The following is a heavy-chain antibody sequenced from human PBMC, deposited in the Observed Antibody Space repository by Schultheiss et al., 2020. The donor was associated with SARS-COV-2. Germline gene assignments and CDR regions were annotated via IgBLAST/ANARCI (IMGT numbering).Heavy chain of an antibody. Sequence: GGSLRLSCVASGFSFSIYALAWVRQAPGKGLEFVSGISGSANTKYYVDSMKGRFTISRDNSKNTLYLQMNSLRAEDTAVYYCAQLVPGPSDVWGKGTTVTVSS. CDR1: GFSFSIYA. V-gene: IGHV3-23*01. CDR3: AQLVPGPSDV. D-gene: IGHD2-8*02. CDR2: ISGSANTK. J-gene: IGHJ6*04.